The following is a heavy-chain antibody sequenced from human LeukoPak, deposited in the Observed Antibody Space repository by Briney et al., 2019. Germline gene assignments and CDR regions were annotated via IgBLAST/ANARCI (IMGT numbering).Heavy chain of an antibody. CDR1: GYTFTSYY. V-gene: IGHV1-46*01. CDR2: INPSGGST. J-gene: IGHJ4*02. D-gene: IGHD2-2*01. Sequence: GASVKVSCKASGYTFTSYYMHWVRQAPGQGPEWMGIINPSGGSTSYAQKFQGRVTMTRDTSTSTVYMELSSLRSEDTAVYYCARDNIVVVPAASGKHHNLDYWGQGTLVTVSS. CDR3: ARDNIVVVPAASGKHHNLDY.